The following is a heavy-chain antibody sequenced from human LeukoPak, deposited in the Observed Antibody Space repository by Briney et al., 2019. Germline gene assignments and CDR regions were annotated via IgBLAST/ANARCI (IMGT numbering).Heavy chain of an antibody. J-gene: IGHJ4*02. CDR3: ARGPPERTSSDY. Sequence: GASVKVSCKASGYTFTSYDINWVRQATGQGLEWMGWMKPSSGNTGYAQKFQGRVTMTRNTSISTAYMELSSLRSEDTAVYYCARGPPERTSSDYWGQGTLVTVSS. CDR1: GYTFTSYD. D-gene: IGHD1-14*01. V-gene: IGHV1-8*01. CDR2: MKPSSGNT.